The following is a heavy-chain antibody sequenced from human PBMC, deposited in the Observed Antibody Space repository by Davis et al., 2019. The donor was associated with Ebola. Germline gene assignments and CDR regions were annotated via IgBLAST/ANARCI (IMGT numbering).Heavy chain of an antibody. CDR3: AREYCSGGSCYPNYGMDV. V-gene: IGHV3-21*01. D-gene: IGHD2-15*01. J-gene: IGHJ6*02. CDR2: ISSSSSYI. CDR1: GFTFSSYS. Sequence: PGGSLRPSCAASGFTFSSYSMHWVRQAPGKGLEWVSSISSSSSYIYYADSVKGRFTISRDNAKNSLYLQMNSLRAEDTAVYYCAREYCSGGSCYPNYGMDVWGQGTTVTVSS.